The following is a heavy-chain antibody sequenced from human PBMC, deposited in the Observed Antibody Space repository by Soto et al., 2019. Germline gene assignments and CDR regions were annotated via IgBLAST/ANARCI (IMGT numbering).Heavy chain of an antibody. Sequence: GGSLRLPCAASGCNFSSYWSSWVRQAQGKGLEWVANIKQDGSEKYYVDSVKGRFTISRDNAKNSLYLQMNSLRAEDTAVYYCARVMGTANGGPEDIVVVPAAIIDYYYYYMDVWGKGTTVTVSS. V-gene: IGHV3-7*01. CDR1: GCNFSSYW. CDR3: ARVMGTANGGPEDIVVVPAAIIDYYYYYMDV. CDR2: IKQDGSEK. J-gene: IGHJ6*03. D-gene: IGHD2-2*02.